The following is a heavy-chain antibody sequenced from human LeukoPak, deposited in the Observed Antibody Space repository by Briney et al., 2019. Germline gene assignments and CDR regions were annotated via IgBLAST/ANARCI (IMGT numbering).Heavy chain of an antibody. Sequence: PGGSLRLSCAASGFPFTSHWLSWFRQSPGRGLEWVAHINSDGSEKNYVDSVKGRFTIPRDNARNSQFLQMNSLRAEDTAVYYCASGGGWVFFNWGQGTLVTVSS. CDR2: INSDGSEK. V-gene: IGHV3-7*01. D-gene: IGHD6-19*01. CDR1: GFPFTSHW. CDR3: ASGGGWVFFN. J-gene: IGHJ4*02.